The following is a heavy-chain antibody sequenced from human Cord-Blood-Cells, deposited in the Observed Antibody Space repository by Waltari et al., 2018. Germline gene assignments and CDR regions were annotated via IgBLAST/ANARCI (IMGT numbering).Heavy chain of an antibody. Sequence: QVQLQESGPGLVKPSQTLSLTCTVSGGSISSGGYYWSWIPQHPGKGLEWIGYIYYSGSTYYNPSLKSRVTISVDTSKNQFSLKLSSVTAADTAVYYCARAKRYSSSWYYFDYWGQGTLVTVSS. V-gene: IGHV4-31*03. CDR2: IYYSGST. J-gene: IGHJ4*02. CDR3: ARAKRYSSSWYYFDY. CDR1: GGSISSGGYY. D-gene: IGHD6-13*01.